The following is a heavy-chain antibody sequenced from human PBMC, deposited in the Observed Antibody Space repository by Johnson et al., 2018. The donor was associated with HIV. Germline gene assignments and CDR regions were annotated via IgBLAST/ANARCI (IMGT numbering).Heavy chain of an antibody. CDR2: IWFDGSKK. Sequence: QVQLVESGGGVVQSGRSLRLSCAASGVSFSDYAMHWVRQAPGKGLEWVAVIWFDGSKKYYTDSVKGRFTISRDNSKNTLFLQMNSLRAEDTAVYYCAREGIVGATDDAFDIWGQGTMVTVSS. V-gene: IGHV3-33*01. CDR1: GVSFSDYA. J-gene: IGHJ3*02. D-gene: IGHD1-26*01. CDR3: AREGIVGATDDAFDI.